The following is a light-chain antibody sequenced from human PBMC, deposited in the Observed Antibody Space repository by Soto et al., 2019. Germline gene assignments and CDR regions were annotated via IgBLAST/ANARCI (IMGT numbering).Light chain of an antibody. V-gene: IGKV2-40*01. CDR3: MQRREFPIT. CDR2: TLS. CDR1: QSLLDSADGNTY. Sequence: VMTQTPLSLPVTPGEPASISCTSSQSLLDSADGNTYLDWYVQKPGQSPQLLIQTLSSRASGVPDRFSGIGSRTDFTLKISRVEAADVGVYYCMQRREFPITFGQGTRLEIK. J-gene: IGKJ5*01.